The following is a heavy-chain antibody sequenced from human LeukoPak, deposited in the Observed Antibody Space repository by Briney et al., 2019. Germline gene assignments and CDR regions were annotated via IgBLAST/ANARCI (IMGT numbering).Heavy chain of an antibody. CDR3: ALTYYYDNSDYSFFDY. D-gene: IGHD3-22*01. V-gene: IGHV3-23*01. CDR1: GFTFSSYA. CDR2: VSGGGGSP. J-gene: IGHJ4*02. Sequence: GGSLRLSCAASGFTFSSYAMSWVRQAPGKGLEWVSSVSGGGGSPSYGDSVRGRFTISRDNSKNTLYLQMKSLRAEDTAVYYCALTYYYDNSDYSFFDYWGQGTLVTVSS.